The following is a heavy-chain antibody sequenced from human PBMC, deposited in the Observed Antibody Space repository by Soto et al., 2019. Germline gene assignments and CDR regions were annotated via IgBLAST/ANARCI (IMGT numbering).Heavy chain of an antibody. CDR3: ARDRFKQFGESADAFDI. D-gene: IGHD3-10*01. CDR1: GFTVSSNY. V-gene: IGHV3-66*01. Sequence: SLRLSCAASGFTVSSNYMSWVRQAPGKGLEWVSVIYSGGSTYYADSVKGRFTISRDNSKNTLYLQMNSLRAEDTAVYYCARDRFKQFGESADAFDIWGQGTMVTVSS. J-gene: IGHJ3*02. CDR2: IYSGGST.